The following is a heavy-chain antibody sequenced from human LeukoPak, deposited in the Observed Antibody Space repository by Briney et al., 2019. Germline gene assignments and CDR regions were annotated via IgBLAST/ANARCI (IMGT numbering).Heavy chain of an antibody. Sequence: ASVKVSCKVSGYTLTELSMHWVRQAPGKGLEWMGGFDPEDGETIYAQKFQGRVTMTRDTSTSTVYMELSSLRSEDTAVYYCARYCSGGSCYWKNAFDIWGQGTMVTVSS. J-gene: IGHJ3*02. CDR3: ARYCSGGSCYWKNAFDI. V-gene: IGHV1-24*01. CDR1: GYTLTELS. D-gene: IGHD2-15*01. CDR2: FDPEDGET.